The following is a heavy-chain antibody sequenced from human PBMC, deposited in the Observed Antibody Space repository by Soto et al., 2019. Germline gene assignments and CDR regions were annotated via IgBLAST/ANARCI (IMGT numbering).Heavy chain of an antibody. CDR3: ARVYDFWSGYYPGYFDY. J-gene: IGHJ4*02. Sequence: SETLSLTCTVSGGSISSGGYYWSWIRQHPGKGLEWIGYIYYSGSTYYNPSLKSRVTISVDTSKNQFSLKLSSVTAADTAVYYCARVYDFWSGYYPGYFDYWGQGTLVTVSS. CDR2: IYYSGST. D-gene: IGHD3-3*01. V-gene: IGHV4-31*03. CDR1: GGSISSGGYY.